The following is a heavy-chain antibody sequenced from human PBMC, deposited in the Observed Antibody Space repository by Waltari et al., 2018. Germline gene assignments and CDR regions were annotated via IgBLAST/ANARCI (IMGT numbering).Heavy chain of an antibody. D-gene: IGHD5-18*01. J-gene: IGHJ4*02. CDR1: VFTFRDPY. CDR2: TTNKANSYTT. V-gene: IGHV3-72*01. Sequence: EVQLVESGGGLVQPGGSLRLSCAASVFTFRDPYMGRVRQAPGRGLEFVGRTTNKANSYTTEYAASVKGRFTISRDESKKSLYLQMNSLKTEDTAVYYCARKAYIYVQGGYFDYWGQGTLVTVSS. CDR3: ARKAYIYVQGGYFDY.